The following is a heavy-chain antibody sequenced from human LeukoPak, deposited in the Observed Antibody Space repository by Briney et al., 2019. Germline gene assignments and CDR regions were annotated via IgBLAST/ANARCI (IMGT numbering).Heavy chain of an antibody. Sequence: GGSLRLSCAASGFTFSSYGMHWVRQAPGMGLEWVAVICYDGGNKYYADSVKGRFTISRDNSKNTLYLQMNSLRAEDTAVYYCAKATVGSAIDYWGQGTLVTVSS. CDR3: AKATVGSAIDY. CDR1: GFTFSSYG. D-gene: IGHD6-25*01. CDR2: ICYDGGNK. J-gene: IGHJ4*02. V-gene: IGHV3-30*02.